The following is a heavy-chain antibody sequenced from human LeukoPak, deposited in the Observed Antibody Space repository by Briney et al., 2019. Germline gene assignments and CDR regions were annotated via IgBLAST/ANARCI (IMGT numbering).Heavy chain of an antibody. J-gene: IGHJ5*02. V-gene: IGHV3-30*02. D-gene: IGHD3-10*01. CDR2: IRYDGSNK. CDR3: AKEDNYYGSGSYFSWFDP. Sequence: GGSLRLSCAASGFTFSSYGMHWVRQAPGKGLEWVAFIRYDGSNKYYADSVKGRFTISRDNSKNTLYLQMNSLRAEDTAVYYCAKEDNYYGSGSYFSWFDPWGQGTLATVSS. CDR1: GFTFSSYG.